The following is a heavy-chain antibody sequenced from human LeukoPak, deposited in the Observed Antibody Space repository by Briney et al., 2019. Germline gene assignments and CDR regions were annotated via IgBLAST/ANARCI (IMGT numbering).Heavy chain of an antibody. CDR2: ISGSGGST. J-gene: IGHJ4*02. V-gene: IGHV3-23*01. CDR1: GFTFSRYA. CDR3: AKDMADYYDSSGYQFDY. Sequence: PGGSLRLSCAASGFTFSRYAMSWVRQAPGKGLEWVSAISGSGGSTYYADSVKGRFTISRDNSKNTLYLQMNSLRAEDTPVYYCAKDMADYYDSSGYQFDYWGQGTLVTVSS. D-gene: IGHD3-22*01.